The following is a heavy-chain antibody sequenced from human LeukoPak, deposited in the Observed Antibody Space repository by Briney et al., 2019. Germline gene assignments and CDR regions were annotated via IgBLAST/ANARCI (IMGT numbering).Heavy chain of an antibody. D-gene: IGHD6-13*01. Sequence: GGSLRLSCAASGFTVSDNYMTWVRQAPGKGLEWVSVIYSDGTTYYGDSVKGRFTISRDNSKNTLNLQMNSLTAEDTAVYYCAGETTAAGSRHFDYWGQGTLVTVSS. CDR2: IYSDGTT. CDR3: AGETTAAGSRHFDY. V-gene: IGHV3-66*01. J-gene: IGHJ4*02. CDR1: GFTVSDNY.